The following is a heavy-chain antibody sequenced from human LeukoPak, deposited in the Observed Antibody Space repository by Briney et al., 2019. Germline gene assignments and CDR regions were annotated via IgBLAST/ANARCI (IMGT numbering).Heavy chain of an antibody. CDR2: ITSSGGNA. Sequence: GGSLRLSCAASGFTFSSYAMTWVRQAPGKGLDWVSGITSSGGNADYADSVKGRFTISRDNSKNTLYLQMNSLRAEDTAVYYCARVRIAISMIVVDYYFDYWGQGTLVTVSS. J-gene: IGHJ4*02. D-gene: IGHD3-22*01. CDR1: GFTFSSYA. V-gene: IGHV3-23*01. CDR3: ARVRIAISMIVVDYYFDY.